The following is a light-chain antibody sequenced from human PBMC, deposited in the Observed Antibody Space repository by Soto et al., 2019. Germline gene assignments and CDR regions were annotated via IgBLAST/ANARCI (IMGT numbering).Light chain of an antibody. J-gene: IGKJ4*01. Sequence: EIVLTQSPGTLSLSPGERATLSCRASQSVSSSYLAWYQQRRGQAPRLLIFRASSRATGVPARFSASGSGTEFTLTINSLQSEDFAVYYCQPYNNWPLTFGGGTKVDI. V-gene: IGKV3-15*01. CDR2: RAS. CDR1: QSVSSSY. CDR3: QPYNNWPLT.